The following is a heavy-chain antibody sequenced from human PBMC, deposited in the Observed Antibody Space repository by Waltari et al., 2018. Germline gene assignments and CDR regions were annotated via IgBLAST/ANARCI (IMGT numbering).Heavy chain of an antibody. Sequence: QVQLQESGPGLVKPSETLSLTCAVSGYSISSGYYWGWIRQPPGKGLEWIGSIYHSGSTYYNPSLKSRVTISVDTSKNQFSLKLSSVTAADTAVYYCARPPVGATNWYFDLWGRGTLVTVSS. D-gene: IGHD1-26*01. CDR1: GYSISSGYY. CDR3: ARPPVGATNWYFDL. J-gene: IGHJ2*01. V-gene: IGHV4-38-2*01. CDR2: IYHSGST.